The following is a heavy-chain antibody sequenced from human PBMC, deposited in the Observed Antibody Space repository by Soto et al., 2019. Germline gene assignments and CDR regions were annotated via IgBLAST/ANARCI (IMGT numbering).Heavy chain of an antibody. D-gene: IGHD4-17*01. CDR3: ARDRRFLHYYYMDV. Sequence: GGSLRLSCAASGFTFSSYSMNWVRQAPGKGLEWVSYISSSSSTIYYADSVKGRFTISRDNAKNSLYLQMNSLRAEDTAVYYCARDRRFLHYYYMDVWGKGTTVTVSS. V-gene: IGHV3-48*01. J-gene: IGHJ6*03. CDR2: ISSSSSTI. CDR1: GFTFSSYS.